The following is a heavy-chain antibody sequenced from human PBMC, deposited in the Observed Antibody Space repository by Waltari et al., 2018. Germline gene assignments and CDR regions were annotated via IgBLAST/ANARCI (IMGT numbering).Heavy chain of an antibody. J-gene: IGHJ4*02. CDR1: GFTFDDYA. V-gene: IGHV3-9*03. Sequence: EVQLVESGGGLVQPGRSLRLSCAASGFTFDDYAMHWVRQAPGKGLEWVSGISWNSGSIGYADSVKGRFTISRDNAKNSLYLQMNSLRAEDMALYYCAKDIGSGYQGGPDYWGQGTLVTVSS. CDR3: AKDIGSGYQGGPDY. D-gene: IGHD5-12*01. CDR2: ISWNSGSI.